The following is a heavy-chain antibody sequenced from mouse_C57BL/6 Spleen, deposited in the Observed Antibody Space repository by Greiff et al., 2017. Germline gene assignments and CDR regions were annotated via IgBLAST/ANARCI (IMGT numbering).Heavy chain of an antibody. Sequence: EVQVVESGPELVKPGASVKIPCKASGYTFTDYNMDWVKQSHGKSLEWIGDINPNNGGTIYNQKFKGKATLTVDKSSSTAYMELRSLTSEDTAVYYCARYYYSNRGAMDYWGQGTSVTVSS. V-gene: IGHV1-18*01. CDR2: INPNNGGT. D-gene: IGHD2-5*01. CDR1: GYTFTDYN. J-gene: IGHJ4*01. CDR3: ARYYYSNRGAMDY.